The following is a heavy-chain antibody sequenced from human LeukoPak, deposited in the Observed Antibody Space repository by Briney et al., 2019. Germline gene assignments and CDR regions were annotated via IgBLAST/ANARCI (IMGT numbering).Heavy chain of an antibody. J-gene: IGHJ4*02. D-gene: IGHD3-22*01. CDR1: GGSFSGYY. Sequence: PSETLSLTCAVYGGSFSGYYWSWIRQPPGKGLEWIGEINHSGSTNYNPSLKSRVTISVDTSKNQFSLKLSSVTAADTAVYYCTRHNRPTDSISYYEDYWGQGTLVTVSS. CDR3: TRHNRPTDSISYYEDY. CDR2: INHSGST. V-gene: IGHV4-34*01.